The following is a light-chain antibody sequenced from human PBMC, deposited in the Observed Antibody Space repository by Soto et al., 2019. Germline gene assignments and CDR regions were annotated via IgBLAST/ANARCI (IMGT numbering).Light chain of an antibody. CDR1: QSVLYSSNNKNY. CDR2: WAS. CDR3: QQYYSTPP. V-gene: IGKV4-1*01. Sequence: DIVMTQSPDSLAVSLGERATINCKSSQSVLYSSNNKNYLAWYQQKPGQPPKLLIYWASTRESGVPDRFSGSGSGTDFTLTIGSLQAEDVAVYYCQQYYSTPPFGQGTKLEIK. J-gene: IGKJ2*01.